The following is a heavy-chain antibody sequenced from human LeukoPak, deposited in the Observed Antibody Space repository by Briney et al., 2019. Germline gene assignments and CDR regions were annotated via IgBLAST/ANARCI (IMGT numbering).Heavy chain of an antibody. Sequence: PGGSLRLSCAASGFTFSSYSMNWVRQAPGKGLEWVSSISSSSSYIYYADSVKGRFTISRDNAKNSPYLQMNSLRAEDTAVYYCARDMTSGWYRGAGHDYWGQGTLVTVSS. J-gene: IGHJ4*02. D-gene: IGHD6-19*01. CDR3: ARDMTSGWYRGAGHDY. CDR1: GFTFSSYS. CDR2: ISSSSSYI. V-gene: IGHV3-21*01.